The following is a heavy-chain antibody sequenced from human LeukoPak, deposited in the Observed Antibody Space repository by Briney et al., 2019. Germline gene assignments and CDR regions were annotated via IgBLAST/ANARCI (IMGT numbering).Heavy chain of an antibody. V-gene: IGHV3-7*01. D-gene: IGHD5-12*01. Sequence: PGGSLRLSCAASGFTFSSYWMSWVRQAPGKGLEWVANIKHDGSEKYYVDSVKGRFTISRDNAKNSLYLQMNSLRAEDTAVYYCARVEASGYDYGAFDYWGQGTLVTVSS. CDR1: GFTFSSYW. CDR2: IKHDGSEK. J-gene: IGHJ4*02. CDR3: ARVEASGYDYGAFDY.